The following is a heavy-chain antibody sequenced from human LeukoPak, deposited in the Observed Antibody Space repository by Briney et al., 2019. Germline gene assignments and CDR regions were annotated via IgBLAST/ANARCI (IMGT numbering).Heavy chain of an antibody. D-gene: IGHD5-12*01. V-gene: IGHV4-61*02. J-gene: IGHJ6*03. Sequence: PSETLSLTCTVSGGSISSSSYYWSWIRQPAGKGLEWIGRIYTSGSTNYNPSLKSRVTMSVDTSKNQFSLKLSSVTAADTAVYYCAREESGYSGYDEDYYYMDVWGKGTTVTVSS. CDR1: GGSISSSSYY. CDR2: IYTSGST. CDR3: AREESGYSGYDEDYYYMDV.